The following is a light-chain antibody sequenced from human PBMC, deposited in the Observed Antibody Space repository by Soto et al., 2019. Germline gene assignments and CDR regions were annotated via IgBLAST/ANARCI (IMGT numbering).Light chain of an antibody. Sequence: EIVMTQSPATLSVSPGERATLSCRAGQSVSSNLAWYQQKPGQAPRLLIYGASTRATGIPARFSGSGSGTEFTLTISSLQSEDFAVNYCQQYNNWPPVTFGQGTRLEIK. J-gene: IGKJ5*01. V-gene: IGKV3-15*01. CDR3: QQYNNWPPVT. CDR2: GAS. CDR1: QSVSSN.